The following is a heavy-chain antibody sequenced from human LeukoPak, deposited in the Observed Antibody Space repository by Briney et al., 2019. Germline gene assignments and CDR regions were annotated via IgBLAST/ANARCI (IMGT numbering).Heavy chain of an antibody. CDR1: GFTFSNFG. V-gene: IGHV3-48*04. CDR2: ISSSGSTI. Sequence: GGTLRHSCAVSGFTFSNFGMNGVRQAPGKGLEWVSYISSSGSTIYYADSVKGRFTISRDNAKNSLYLQMNSLRAEDTAVYYCAELGITMIGGVWGKGTTVNISS. J-gene: IGHJ6*04. D-gene: IGHD3-10*02. CDR3: AELGITMIGGV.